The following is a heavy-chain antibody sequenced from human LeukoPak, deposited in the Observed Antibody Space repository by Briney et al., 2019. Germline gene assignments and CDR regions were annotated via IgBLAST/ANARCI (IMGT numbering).Heavy chain of an antibody. D-gene: IGHD3-3*01. CDR3: ARVPYYDFWSGYPTPIAYYYYYMDV. V-gene: IGHV3-21*01. CDR2: ISSSSSYI. J-gene: IGHJ6*03. Sequence: TGGSLRLSCTASEFPFSNYAMNWVRQAPGKGLKWVSSISSSSSYIYYADSVKGRFTISRDNAKNSLYLQMNSLRAEDTAVYYCARVPYYDFWSGYPTPIAYYYYYMDVWGKGTTATVSS. CDR1: EFPFSNYA.